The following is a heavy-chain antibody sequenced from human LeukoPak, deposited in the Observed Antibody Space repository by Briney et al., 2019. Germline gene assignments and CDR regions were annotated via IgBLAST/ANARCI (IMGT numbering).Heavy chain of an antibody. CDR2: INPNSGGT. V-gene: IGHV1-2*02. CDR1: GYTFTDYY. J-gene: IGHJ4*02. CDR3: ARVSRVRFLEWLFQQ. D-gene: IGHD3-3*01. Sequence: ASVKVSCKASGYTFTDYYMHWVRQAPGQGLEWMGWINPNSGGTNYAQKFQGRVTMTRDTSISTAYMELSRLRSDDTAVYYCARVSRVRFLEWLFQQWGQGTLVTVSS.